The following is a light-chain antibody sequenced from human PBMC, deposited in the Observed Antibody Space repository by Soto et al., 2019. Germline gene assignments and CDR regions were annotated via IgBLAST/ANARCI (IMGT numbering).Light chain of an antibody. CDR1: SSDVGGYNY. Sequence: QSVLTQPPSASGSPGQSVTISCTGTSSDVGGYNYVSWSQQYPGRAPKLMIYEVTKRPSGVPDRFSGTKSGNTASLTVAGLQAEDEADYYCSSYAASNYLYFVFCGGTTVTV. V-gene: IGLV2-8*01. J-gene: IGLJ3*02. CDR2: EVT. CDR3: SSYAASNYLYFV.